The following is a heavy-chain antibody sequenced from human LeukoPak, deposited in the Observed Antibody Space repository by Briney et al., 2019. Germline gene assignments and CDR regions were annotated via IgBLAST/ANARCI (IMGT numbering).Heavy chain of an antibody. V-gene: IGHV4-59*11. CDR1: GGSISSHY. J-gene: IGHJ4*02. Sequence: SETLSLTCTVSGGSISSHYWSWIRQPPGKGLEWIAYLFDSVSTKDNPSLQSRLTLSADTSKNQFSLRLSSVTAADTAVYYCATIKRGSIFGYFDFWGQGIKVTVSS. CDR2: LFDSVST. D-gene: IGHD5-18*01. CDR3: ATIKRGSIFGYFDF.